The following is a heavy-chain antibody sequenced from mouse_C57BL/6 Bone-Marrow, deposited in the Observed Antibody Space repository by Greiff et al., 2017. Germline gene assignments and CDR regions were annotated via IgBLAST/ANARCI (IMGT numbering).Heavy chain of an antibody. D-gene: IGHD1-1*01. CDR1: GYTFTDYE. CDR3: TDITTAYAMDY. V-gene: IGHV1-15*01. CDR2: IDPETGGT. Sequence: VKLQESGAELVRPGASVTLSCKASGYTFTDYEMHWVKQTPVHGLEWIGAIDPETGGTAYNQKFKGKAILTADKSSSTSYMELRSLTSEDSAVYYCTDITTAYAMDYWGQGTSVTVSS. J-gene: IGHJ4*01.